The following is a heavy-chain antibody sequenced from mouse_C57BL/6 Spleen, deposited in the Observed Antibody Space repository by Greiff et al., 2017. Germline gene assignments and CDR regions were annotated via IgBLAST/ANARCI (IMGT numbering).Heavy chain of an antibody. CDR3: ARGYGNYLDY. CDR2: ISYDGSN. Sequence: EVQLQQSGPGLVKPSQSLSLTCSVTGYSITSGYYWNWIRQFPGNKLEWMGYISYDGSNNYNPSLKNRIAITRDTSKNQFFLKLSSVTTEDTATYYCARGYGNYLDYWGQGTTLTVSS. CDR1: GYSITSGYY. J-gene: IGHJ2*01. D-gene: IGHD2-1*01. V-gene: IGHV3-6*01.